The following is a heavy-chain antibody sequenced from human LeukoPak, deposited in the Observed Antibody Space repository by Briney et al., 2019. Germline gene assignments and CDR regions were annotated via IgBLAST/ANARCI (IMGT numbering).Heavy chain of an antibody. J-gene: IGHJ4*02. CDR1: GFIVSTNY. CDR3: VKEVPGTTIYD. CDR2: IFRGDGT. Sequence: AGGSLRLSCVASGFIVSTNYMSWVRQAPGKGLEWVAVIFRGDGTYHADSVKGRFTISRDTSKNTVYLHMNSLTAEDTAIYYCVKEVPGTTIYDWGQGILVTVSS. V-gene: IGHV3-66*01. D-gene: IGHD4-11*01.